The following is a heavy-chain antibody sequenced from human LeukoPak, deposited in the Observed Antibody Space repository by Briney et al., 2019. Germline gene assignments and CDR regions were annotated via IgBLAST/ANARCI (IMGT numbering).Heavy chain of an antibody. CDR1: GFTFSSYW. V-gene: IGHV3-66*01. CDR3: ASQAPGGYRCGLDV. D-gene: IGHD5-18*01. Sequence: GVSLRLSCAASGFTFSSYWMSWVRQAPGKGLEWVSVIYSGGSTYYADSVKGRFTISRDNSKNTLYLQMNSLRAEDTAVYHCASQAPGGYRCGLDVWGQGTTVTVS. J-gene: IGHJ6*02. CDR2: IYSGGST.